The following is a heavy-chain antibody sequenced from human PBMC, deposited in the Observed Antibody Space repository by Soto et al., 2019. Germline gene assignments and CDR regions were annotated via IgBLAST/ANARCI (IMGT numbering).Heavy chain of an antibody. CDR1: GFSLSNARMG. V-gene: IGHV2-26*01. Sequence: SGPTLVNPTETLTLTCTVSGFSLSNARMGVTWIRQPPGKALEWLAHIFSNDEKSYSTSLKSRLTTSMDTSQSQVVLTVTKMDPEDTATYSRARMVTTVTTTGMDVWGQGTTVTVSS. J-gene: IGHJ6*02. CDR3: ARMVTTVTTTGMDV. D-gene: IGHD4-17*01. CDR2: IFSNDEK.